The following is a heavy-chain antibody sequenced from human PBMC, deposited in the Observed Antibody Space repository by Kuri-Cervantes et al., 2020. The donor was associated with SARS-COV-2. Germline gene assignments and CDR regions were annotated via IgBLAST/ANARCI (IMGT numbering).Heavy chain of an antibody. CDR3: ARNGIPSRAIFIDS. J-gene: IGHJ5*01. Sequence: SETLSLTCTVSGDSISNYYWSWIRQPAGKGLEWIGRYYNSGNTNYSPSLKSRVTTSLDTSKNQFSLKLSSVTAADTAVYFCARNGIPSRAIFIDSWGRGTLVTVSS. D-gene: IGHD5-18*01. CDR2: YYNSGNT. V-gene: IGHV4-4*07. CDR1: GDSISNYY.